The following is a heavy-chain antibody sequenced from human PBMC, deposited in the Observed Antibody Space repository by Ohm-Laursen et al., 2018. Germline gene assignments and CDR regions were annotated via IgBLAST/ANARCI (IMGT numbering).Heavy chain of an antibody. CDR1: GFTVSTQY. V-gene: IGHV3-66*01. Sequence: SLRLSCAASGFTVSTQYMSWVRQAPGKGLEWVSVFYVAGNTYYTDSVEGRFTISRDKFKNTLDLQMHGLRVEDTAVYYCARDEEYRDFYYYGMDVWGQGTTVIVSS. D-gene: IGHD5-18*01. CDR3: ARDEEYRDFYYYGMDV. J-gene: IGHJ6*02. CDR2: FYVAGNT.